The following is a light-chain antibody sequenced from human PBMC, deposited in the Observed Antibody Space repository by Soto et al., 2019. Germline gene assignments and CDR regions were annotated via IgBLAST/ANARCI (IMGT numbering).Light chain of an antibody. J-gene: IGLJ1*01. CDR2: EVS. CDR3: SSYTSTSTPYV. V-gene: IGLV2-14*01. CDR1: SSDIGFYSF. Sequence: QSVLTQPASVSGSPGQSITLSCTGTSSDIGFYSFVSWYQHHPGKAPKLIIYEVSNRPSGASNRFSGSKSGNTASLTISGLQAEDEADYFCSSYTSTSTPYVFGTGTKVTVL.